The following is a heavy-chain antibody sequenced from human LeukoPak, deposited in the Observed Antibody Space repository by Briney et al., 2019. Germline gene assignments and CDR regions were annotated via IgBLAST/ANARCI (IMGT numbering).Heavy chain of an antibody. V-gene: IGHV3-66*01. CDR3: AREDYGSGLYPDYYYGMDV. CDR1: GFTFSSYS. Sequence: PGGSLRLSCAASGFTFSSYSMNWVRQAPGKGLEWVSVIYSDGSTYYADSVKGRFTISRDISKNTLYLQMNSLTAEDTAVYYYAREDYGSGLYPDYYYGMDVWGQGTTVTVSS. D-gene: IGHD6-19*01. CDR2: IYSDGST. J-gene: IGHJ6*02.